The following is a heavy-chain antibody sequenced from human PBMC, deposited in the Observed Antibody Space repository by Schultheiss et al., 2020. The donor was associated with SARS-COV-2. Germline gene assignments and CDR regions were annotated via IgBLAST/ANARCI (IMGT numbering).Heavy chain of an antibody. Sequence: SVKVSCKASGGTFSSYAISWVRQAPGQGLEWMGGIIPIFGTANYAQKFQGRVTITVDESTSTAYMELSSLRSDDTALYYCARDTKTTTLAGGPEHWGQGTLVTVSS. CDR3: ARDTKTTTLAGGPEH. CDR2: IIPIFGTA. J-gene: IGHJ1*01. CDR1: GGTFSSYA. D-gene: IGHD1-14*01. V-gene: IGHV1-69*13.